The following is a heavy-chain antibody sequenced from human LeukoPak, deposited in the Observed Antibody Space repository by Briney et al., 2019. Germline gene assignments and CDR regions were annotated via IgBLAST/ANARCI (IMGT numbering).Heavy chain of an antibody. V-gene: IGHV3-30*18. Sequence: GGSLRLSCAASGFSFSSYGIHWVRQAPGKGLEWVAVISHDGSNKYYADSVKGRFTISRDNAKNTLYLQMDSLSVEDTAVYYCAKLRGYYGSGQQITLDYWGQGTLVTVSS. CDR3: AKLRGYYGSGQQITLDY. CDR2: ISHDGSNK. D-gene: IGHD3-10*01. CDR1: GFSFSSYG. J-gene: IGHJ4*02.